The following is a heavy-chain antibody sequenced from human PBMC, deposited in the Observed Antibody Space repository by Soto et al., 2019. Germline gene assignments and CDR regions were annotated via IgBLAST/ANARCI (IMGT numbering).Heavy chain of an antibody. CDR3: AKGHYYDSSGYQMRFDP. D-gene: IGHD3-22*01. J-gene: IGHJ5*02. V-gene: IGHV3-30*18. CDR1: GFTFSSYG. CDR2: ISYDGSNK. Sequence: GGSLRLSCAASGFTFSSYGMHWVRQAPGKGLEWAAVISYDGSNKYYADSVKGRFTISRDNSKNTLYLQMNSLRAEDTAVYYCAKGHYYDSSGYQMRFDPWGQGTLVTVSS.